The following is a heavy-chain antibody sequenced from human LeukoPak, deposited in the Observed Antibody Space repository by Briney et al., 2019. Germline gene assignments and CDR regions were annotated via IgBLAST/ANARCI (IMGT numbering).Heavy chain of an antibody. CDR2: ISAYNGNT. CDR3: ARAGHRRYYYDNGYGY. Sequence: ASVKVSCKASDYTFTNYGISWVRQAPGQGLEWMGWISAYNGNTNYAQKLQGRVTMTTDTSTSTAYMELRSLRSDDTAVYYCARAGHRRYYYDNGYGYWGQGTLVTVS. J-gene: IGHJ4*02. CDR1: DYTFTNYG. V-gene: IGHV1-18*01. D-gene: IGHD3-22*01.